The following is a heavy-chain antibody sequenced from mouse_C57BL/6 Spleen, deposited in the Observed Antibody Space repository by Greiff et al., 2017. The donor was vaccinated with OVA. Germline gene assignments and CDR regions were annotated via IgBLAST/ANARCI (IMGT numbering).Heavy chain of an antibody. D-gene: IGHD1-1*01. J-gene: IGHJ4*01. Sequence: EVKLQESGPELVKPGASVKMSCKASGYTFTDYNMHWVKQSHGKSLEWIGYINPNNGGTSYNQKFKGKATLTVNKSSSTAYMELRSLTSEDSAVYYCASSYGSSYGNAMDYWGQGTSVTVSS. CDR1: GYTFTDYN. CDR2: INPNNGGT. V-gene: IGHV1-22*01. CDR3: ASSYGSSYGNAMDY.